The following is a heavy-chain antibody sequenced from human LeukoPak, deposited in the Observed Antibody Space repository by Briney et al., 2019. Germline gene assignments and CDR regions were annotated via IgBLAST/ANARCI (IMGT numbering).Heavy chain of an antibody. Sequence: PGGSLRLSCAASGFTFSNAWMSWVRQAPGKGLEWVGRIKSKTDGGTTDYAAPMKGRFTISRDDSKNTLYLQMNSLKTEDTAVYYCTTVGSAFGELSDGMDVWGKGTTVTVSS. D-gene: IGHD3-10*01. CDR1: GFTFSNAW. J-gene: IGHJ6*04. CDR3: TTVGSAFGELSDGMDV. V-gene: IGHV3-15*01. CDR2: IKSKTDGGTT.